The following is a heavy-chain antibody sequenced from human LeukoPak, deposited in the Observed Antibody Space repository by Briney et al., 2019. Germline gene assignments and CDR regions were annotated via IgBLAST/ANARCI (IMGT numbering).Heavy chain of an antibody. Sequence: LPGRSLRLSCAVSGFIFDDYAMHWVRQAPGKGLEWVSGISWNSGSIGYTDSVKGRFTISRDNAKNSLYLQMNSVTAEDTALYYCAKDVWNGDYFDDWGQGTLVTVSA. CDR1: GFIFDDYA. V-gene: IGHV3-9*01. D-gene: IGHD1-1*01. J-gene: IGHJ4*02. CDR2: ISWNSGSI. CDR3: AKDVWNGDYFDD.